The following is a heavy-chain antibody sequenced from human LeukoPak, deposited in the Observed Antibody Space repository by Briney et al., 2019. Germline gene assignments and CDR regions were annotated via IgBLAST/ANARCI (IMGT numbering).Heavy chain of an antibody. J-gene: IGHJ4*02. CDR1: GFIFKKYW. Sequence: PGGSLRLSCAASGFIFKKYWMNWVRQVPGKGLECLANIKEDGSETYYADSVKGRFTISRDNAKNSLYLQMNSLRAEDTAVYYCARGLWRCWGQGTLVTVSS. V-gene: IGHV3-7*01. CDR2: IKEDGSET. CDR3: ARGLWRC. D-gene: IGHD3-3*01.